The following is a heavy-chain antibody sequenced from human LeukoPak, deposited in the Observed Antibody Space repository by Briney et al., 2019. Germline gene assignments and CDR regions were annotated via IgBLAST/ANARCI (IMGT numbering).Heavy chain of an antibody. J-gene: IGHJ4*02. CDR3: AINIMVRGVIGGSDY. Sequence: ASVKVSCKASGYTFTSYGISWVRQAPGQGLEWMGWISAYNGNTNYAQKLQGRVTMTTDTSTSTAYMELSSLRSEDTAVYYCAINIMVRGVIGGSDYWGQGTLVTVSS. V-gene: IGHV1-18*01. CDR1: GYTFTSYG. CDR2: ISAYNGNT. D-gene: IGHD3-10*01.